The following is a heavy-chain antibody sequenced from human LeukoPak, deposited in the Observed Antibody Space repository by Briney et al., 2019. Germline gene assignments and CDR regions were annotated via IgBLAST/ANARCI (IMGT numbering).Heavy chain of an antibody. Sequence: PGGSLRLSCAASGFTFSSYWMSWIRQAPGKGLEWVANIKQDGSEKYYVDSVKGRYTISRDNAKNSLYLQMNILRAEDTAVYYCARDSNFLNLEAWGFDYWGQGTLVTVSS. J-gene: IGHJ4*02. D-gene: IGHD7-27*01. CDR2: IKQDGSEK. CDR1: GFTFSSYW. CDR3: ARDSNFLNLEAWGFDY. V-gene: IGHV3-7*01.